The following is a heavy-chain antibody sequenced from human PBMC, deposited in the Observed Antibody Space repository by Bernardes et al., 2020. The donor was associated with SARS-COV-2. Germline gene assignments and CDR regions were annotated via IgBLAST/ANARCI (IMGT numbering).Heavy chain of an antibody. Sequence: GGSLRLSRAASGFTFSTYWMHWVRQAPGKGLVWVSRINSDEGGASYADSVRGRFTISRDNAKNTLYLQMNSLRADDTAVYYCVRGPSGGYGRFEYWGQGSLVTVSS. J-gene: IGHJ4*02. V-gene: IGHV3-74*03. CDR3: VRGPSGGYGRFEY. CDR2: INSDEGGA. D-gene: IGHD5-12*01. CDR1: GFTFSTYW.